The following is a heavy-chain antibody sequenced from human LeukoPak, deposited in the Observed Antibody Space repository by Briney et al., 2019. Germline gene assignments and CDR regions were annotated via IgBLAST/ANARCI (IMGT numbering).Heavy chain of an antibody. D-gene: IGHD2-15*01. CDR1: GFTFSSYA. J-gene: IGHJ4*02. CDR2: ISGSGGST. V-gene: IGHV3-23*01. CDR3: ARGYCSGGSCYSFIRGNPDY. Sequence: GGSLRLSCAASGFTFSSYAMSWVRQAPGKGLEWVSAISGSGGSTYYADSVKGRFTISRDNSKNTLYLQMNSLRAEDTAVYYCARGYCSGGSCYSFIRGNPDYWGQGTLVTVSS.